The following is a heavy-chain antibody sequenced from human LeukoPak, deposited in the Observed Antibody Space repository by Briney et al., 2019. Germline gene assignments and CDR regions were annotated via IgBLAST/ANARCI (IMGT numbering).Heavy chain of an antibody. J-gene: IGHJ3*02. CDR3: AKVVDYYDSRDLQRAFDI. CDR1: GFTFSSYG. V-gene: IGHV3-30*02. D-gene: IGHD3-22*01. Sequence: PGGSLRLSCAASGFTFSSYGMHWVRQAPGKGLEWVAFIRYDGSNKYYADSVKGRFTISRDNSKNTLYLQMNSLRAEDTAVYYCAKVVDYYDSRDLQRAFDIWGQGTMVTVSS. CDR2: IRYDGSNK.